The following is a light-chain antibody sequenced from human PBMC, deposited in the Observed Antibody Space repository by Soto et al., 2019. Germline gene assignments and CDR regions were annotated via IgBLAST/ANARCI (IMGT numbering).Light chain of an antibody. V-gene: IGKV3-15*01. CDR2: GSS. J-gene: IGKJ5*01. CDR1: DTISTN. CDR3: QQYSNWPPAIT. Sequence: EIVLTQSPAPLSVSPGERATLSCRATDTISTNLAWFQRKPGQPPRLLIYGSSTRATGVPDRFSGSGSGTEFTLIISSLQAEDVALYYCQQYSNWPPAITTGQGTRLEI.